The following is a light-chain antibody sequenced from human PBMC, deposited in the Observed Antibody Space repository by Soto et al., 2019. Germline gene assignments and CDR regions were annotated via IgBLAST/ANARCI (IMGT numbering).Light chain of an antibody. J-gene: IGKJ5*01. CDR2: GVS. CDR1: QSVRSTY. CDR3: QYYSSSLSIT. V-gene: IGKV3-20*01. Sequence: EIVLTQSPGILSLSPGERATLSCRASQSVRSTYLAWYQQKPGQAPRLLIHGVSSRATGIPDRFSGSGSGTDFTLTISRLEPEDFAVYYCQYYSSSLSITFGQGTRLDIK.